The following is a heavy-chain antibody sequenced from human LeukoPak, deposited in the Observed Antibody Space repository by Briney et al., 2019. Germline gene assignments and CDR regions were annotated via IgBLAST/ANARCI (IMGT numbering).Heavy chain of an antibody. CDR1: GYSFTNYG. V-gene: IGHV1-18*01. J-gene: IGHJ4*02. D-gene: IGHD1-26*01. CDR3: ARSRVESGSYYYYFDY. Sequence: ASVKLSCKASGYSFTNYGISWVRHAPGQGPEWMGWISPYNGNTNYAQNLQGRVTMTTDTSTTTAYMELRSLRSDDTAVYYCARSRVESGSYYYYFDYWGQGTLVTVSS. CDR2: ISPYNGNT.